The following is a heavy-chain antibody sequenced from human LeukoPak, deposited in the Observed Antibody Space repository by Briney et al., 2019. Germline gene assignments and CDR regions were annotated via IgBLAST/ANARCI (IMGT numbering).Heavy chain of an antibody. CDR1: VGSISSYY. V-gene: IGHV4-59*01. J-gene: IGHJ4*02. D-gene: IGHD3-10*01. CDR2: IYYSGST. Sequence: PSETLSLTCTVSVGSISSYYWSWIRQPPGKGLEGIGYIYYSGSTNYNPSLKSRVTISVDTSKNQFSLKLSSVTAADTAVYYCASSSSGSGSPFDYWGQGTLVTVSS. CDR3: ASSSSGSGSPFDY.